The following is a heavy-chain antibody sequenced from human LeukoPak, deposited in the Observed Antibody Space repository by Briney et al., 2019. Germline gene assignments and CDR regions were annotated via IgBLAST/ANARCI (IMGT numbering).Heavy chain of an antibody. V-gene: IGHV1-69*04. D-gene: IGHD5-24*01. CDR2: IIPILGIA. Sequence: SVKVSCKASGGTFSRYAISWVRQAPGQGLEWMGRIIPILGIANYAQKFQGRVTITADKSTSTAYMELSSLRSEDTAVYYCARTTSSGYNKYYFDYWGQGTLVTVSS. J-gene: IGHJ4*02. CDR3: ARTTSSGYNKYYFDY. CDR1: GGTFSRYA.